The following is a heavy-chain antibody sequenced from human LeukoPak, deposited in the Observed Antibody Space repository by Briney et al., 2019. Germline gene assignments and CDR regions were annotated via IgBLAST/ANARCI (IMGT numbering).Heavy chain of an antibody. D-gene: IGHD3-22*01. CDR2: IRNKANSYTT. CDR3: AREVYDSSGYSPDY. J-gene: IGHJ4*02. CDR1: GFTVSSNY. Sequence: PGGSLRLSCAASGFTVSSNYMSWVRQAPGKGLEWVGRIRNKANSYTTEYAASVKGRFIISRDDSENSLFLQMNSLKTEDTAFYYCAREVYDSSGYSPDYWGQGTLVTVSS. V-gene: IGHV3-72*01.